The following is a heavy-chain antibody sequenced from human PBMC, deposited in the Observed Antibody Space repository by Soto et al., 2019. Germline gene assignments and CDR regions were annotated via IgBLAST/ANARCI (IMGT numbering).Heavy chain of an antibody. Sequence: GGSLRLSCAASGFTFSSYSLNWVRQAPGTGLEWVSSISSSSSYIYYADSVKGRFTISRDNAKNSLYLQMNSLRAEDTAVYYCARDSYNWNYESAFDIWGQGTMVTVSS. D-gene: IGHD1-7*01. V-gene: IGHV3-21*01. CDR2: ISSSSSYI. CDR3: ARDSYNWNYESAFDI. J-gene: IGHJ3*02. CDR1: GFTFSSYS.